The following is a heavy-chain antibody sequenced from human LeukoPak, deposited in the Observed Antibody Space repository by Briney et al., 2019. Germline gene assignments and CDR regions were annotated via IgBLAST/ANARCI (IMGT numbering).Heavy chain of an antibody. V-gene: IGHV4-31*03. Sequence: SETLSLTCTVSGGSISSGGYYWSWIRQHPGKGLEWIGYIYYSGSTYYNPSLKSRVTISVDTSKNQFSLKLSSVTAADTAVYYCARGSGYAGVFDYWGQGALVTVSS. D-gene: IGHD5-12*01. J-gene: IGHJ4*02. CDR2: IYYSGST. CDR1: GGSISSGGYY. CDR3: ARGSGYAGVFDY.